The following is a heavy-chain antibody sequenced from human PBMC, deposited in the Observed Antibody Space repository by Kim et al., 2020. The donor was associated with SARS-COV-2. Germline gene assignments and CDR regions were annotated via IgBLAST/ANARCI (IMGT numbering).Heavy chain of an antibody. J-gene: IGHJ4*02. CDR3: ARHDKTIGYCSGGSCYRVFDY. CDR2: VYYSGST. CDR1: SGSITTSYY. D-gene: IGHD2-15*01. Sequence: SETLSLTWTVSSGSITTSYYWGWIRQPPGKGLEWIGTVYYSGSTYYNPSLKSRVTISVDPSKSQFSLKLSSVTAADTAVYYCARHDKTIGYCSGGSCYRVFDYWGQGTLVTVSS. V-gene: IGHV4-39*01.